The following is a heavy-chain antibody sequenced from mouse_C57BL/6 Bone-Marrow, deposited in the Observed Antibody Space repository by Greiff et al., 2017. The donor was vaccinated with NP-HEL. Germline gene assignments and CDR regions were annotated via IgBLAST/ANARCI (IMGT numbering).Heavy chain of an antibody. V-gene: IGHV1-5*01. CDR1: GYTFTSYW. CDR2: IYPGNSDT. D-gene: IGHD3-2*02. CDR3: TRWAAAQATFAY. Sequence: EVQVVESGTVLARPGASVKMSCKTSGYTFTSYWMHWVKQRPGQGLEWIGAIYPGNSDTSYNQKFKGKAKLTAVTSASTAYMELSSLTNEDSAVYYCTRWAAAQATFAYWGQGTLVTVSA. J-gene: IGHJ3*01.